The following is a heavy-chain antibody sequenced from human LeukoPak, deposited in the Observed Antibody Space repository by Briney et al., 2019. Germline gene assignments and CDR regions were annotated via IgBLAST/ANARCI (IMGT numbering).Heavy chain of an antibody. D-gene: IGHD3-10*01. Sequence: GGALRISRAAPGFTFSTYSMNWVRPASGEGVEGVSYISSSSGTIYYADSVKGRFTISRDNAKNSLFLQLNSLRDEDTAVYFCATVGGSGNYLIDNWGQGTLVTVSS. V-gene: IGHV3-48*02. J-gene: IGHJ4*02. CDR3: ATVGGSGNYLIDN. CDR2: ISSSSGTI. CDR1: GFTFSTYS.